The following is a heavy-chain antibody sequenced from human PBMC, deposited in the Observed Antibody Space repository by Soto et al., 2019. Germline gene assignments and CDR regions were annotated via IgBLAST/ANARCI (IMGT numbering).Heavy chain of an antibody. CDR1: GFTFSSYG. CDR3: ARYFIRYYYYGMDV. V-gene: IGHV3-33*01. Sequence: GGSLRLSCAASGFTFSSYGMHWVRQAPGKGLEWVAVIWYDGSNKYYADSVKGRFTISRDNSKNTLYLQMNSLRAEDTAVYYCARYFIRYYYYGMDVWGQGTTVTVSS. J-gene: IGHJ6*02. CDR2: IWYDGSNK.